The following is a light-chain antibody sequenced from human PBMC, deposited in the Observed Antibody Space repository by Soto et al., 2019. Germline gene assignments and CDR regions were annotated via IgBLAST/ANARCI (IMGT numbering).Light chain of an antibody. CDR1: QTVSDD. Sequence: EIVRTQSPATLFVSPGERATLSCRASQTVSDDLAGYQQKPGQAPRLLIYGASTRATDIPARFSGGGSGTEFTLTISSLQSEDSAIYYCQQYHDWPPITFGPGTKVNI. CDR3: QQYHDWPPIT. V-gene: IGKV3-15*01. J-gene: IGKJ3*01. CDR2: GAS.